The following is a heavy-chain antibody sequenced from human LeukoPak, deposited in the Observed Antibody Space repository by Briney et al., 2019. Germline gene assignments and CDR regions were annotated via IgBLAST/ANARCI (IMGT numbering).Heavy chain of an antibody. CDR1: GFTVSSNY. CDR3: ARSFCGGDCYSYNWFDP. Sequence: GGSLRLSRAASGFTVSSNYMSWVRQAPGKGLEWVSVIYSGGSTYYADSVKGRFTISRDNSKNTLYLQMNSLRAEDTAVYYCARSFCGGDCYSYNWFDPWGQGTLVTVSS. CDR2: IYSGGST. J-gene: IGHJ5*02. D-gene: IGHD2-21*02. V-gene: IGHV3-53*01.